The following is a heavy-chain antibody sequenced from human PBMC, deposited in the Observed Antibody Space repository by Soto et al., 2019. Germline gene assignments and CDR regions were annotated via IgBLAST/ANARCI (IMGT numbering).Heavy chain of an antibody. CDR2: ISGSGGRT. D-gene: IGHD3-10*01. CDR3: AKSPRDMCRGVIYYYYYGMDV. J-gene: IGHJ6*02. CDR1: GFTFSSYA. Sequence: EVQLLESGGGLVQPGGSLRLSCAASGFTFSSYAMSWVRQAPGKGLEWVSAISGSGGRTYYAESVKGRFTISRDNSRNTMYLLSNILRADDTGVYYCAKSPRDMCRGVIYYYYYGMDVWGQGTTVTVSS. V-gene: IGHV3-23*01.